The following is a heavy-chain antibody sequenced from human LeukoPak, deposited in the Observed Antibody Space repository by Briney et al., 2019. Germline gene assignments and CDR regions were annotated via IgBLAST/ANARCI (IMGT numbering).Heavy chain of an antibody. CDR1: GFIFTDYW. J-gene: IGHJ4*02. D-gene: IGHD2-21*02. CDR2: VYPIDSDT. CDR3: VRGGGDSGDFGY. Sequence: GESLKISCKGSGFIFTDYWIGWVRLMPGKGLEWMAIVYPIDSDTRYTPSFEGQVTTSADRSISSAYLQLRSLQASDTAMYYCVRGGGDSGDFGYWGQGTLVTVSS. V-gene: IGHV5-51*01.